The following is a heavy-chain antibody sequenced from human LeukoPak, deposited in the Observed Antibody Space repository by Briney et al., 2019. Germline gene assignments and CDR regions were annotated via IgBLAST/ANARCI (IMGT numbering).Heavy chain of an antibody. J-gene: IGHJ4*02. D-gene: IGHD5-24*01. Sequence: ASVKVSCKASGYTFTGYYMHWVRQAPGQGLEWMGWISVYNGNTKYAQRFQGRVTMTTDTSTSTAYMELRSLRSDDTAVYYCARDGQRRDGYNYVDYWGQGTLVTVSS. CDR2: ISVYNGNT. V-gene: IGHV1-18*04. CDR3: ARDGQRRDGYNYVDY. CDR1: GYTFTGYY.